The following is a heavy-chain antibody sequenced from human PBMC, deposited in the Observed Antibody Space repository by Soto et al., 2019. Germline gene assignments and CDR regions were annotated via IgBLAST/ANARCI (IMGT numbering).Heavy chain of an antibody. CDR2: IGTRSSFV. V-gene: IGHV3-21*01. Sequence: EVQLLESGGGLVQPGGSLRLSCAASGFTFSSYAMSWVRQAPGKGLEWVSSIGTRSSFVFYADSVKGRFTISRDNAKNSLYLQMNALRAEDTAIYYCTRGSNGDLDYWGQGTLVTVSS. D-gene: IGHD4-17*01. CDR1: GFTFSSYA. J-gene: IGHJ4*02. CDR3: TRGSNGDLDY.